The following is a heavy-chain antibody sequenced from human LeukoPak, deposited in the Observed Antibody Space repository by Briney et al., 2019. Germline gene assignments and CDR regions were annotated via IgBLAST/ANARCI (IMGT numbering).Heavy chain of an antibody. CDR3: AKDDPSWRGSRPLGY. CDR2: IRYDGSNK. V-gene: IGHV3-30*02. Sequence: GGSLRLSCAASGFTFSSYGMHWVRQAPGKGLEWVAFIRYDGSNKYYADSVKGRFTISRDNSKNTLYLQMNSLRAVDTAVYYCAKDDPSWRGSRPLGYWGQGTLVTVSS. CDR1: GFTFSSYG. J-gene: IGHJ4*02. D-gene: IGHD6-13*01.